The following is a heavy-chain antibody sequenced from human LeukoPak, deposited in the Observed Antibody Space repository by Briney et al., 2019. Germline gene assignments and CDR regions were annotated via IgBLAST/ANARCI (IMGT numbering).Heavy chain of an antibody. CDR2: SNTGNDNT. V-gene: IGHV1-3*02. CDR3: PRDRDGYFDY. D-gene: IGHD5-24*01. Sequence: ASVKVSCKASGYTFSSYAMHWVRQAPGQRLEWMGWSNTGNDNTKYSQEFQGRVTLTRDTSASTAYMQLSSLSYEDMAVYYCPRDRDGYFDYWGRGTLVTVSS. J-gene: IGHJ4*02. CDR1: GYTFSSYA.